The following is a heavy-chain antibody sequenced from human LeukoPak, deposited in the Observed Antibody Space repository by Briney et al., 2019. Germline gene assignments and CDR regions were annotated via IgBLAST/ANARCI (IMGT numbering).Heavy chain of an antibody. V-gene: IGHV3-30*02. D-gene: IGHD2-15*01. CDR2: IRDDGKIK. CDR1: GFTLSSYA. CDR3: VKDTPLGG. J-gene: IGHJ4*02. Sequence: GGSLRLSCAASGFTLSSYAMSWVRQAPGKGLEWVAFIRDDGKIKFYADSVKDRFTISRDNSKNTVYLQMNSLRAEDTAVFYCVKDTPLGGWGQGTLVTVSS.